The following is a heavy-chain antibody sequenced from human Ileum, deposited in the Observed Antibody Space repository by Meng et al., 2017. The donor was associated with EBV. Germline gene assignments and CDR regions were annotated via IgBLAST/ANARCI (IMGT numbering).Heavy chain of an antibody. Sequence: QVQLRESGSGRVKSSGTLSLTCGVSGDSMTNNNWWTWVRQPPGKGLEWIGEIYHSGSTNYNPSLQSRATISVDMSKKQFSLKLRSVTAADTAVYYCARTGVGLAFDYWGLGTLVTVSS. J-gene: IGHJ4*02. CDR3: ARTGVGLAFDY. CDR2: IYHSGST. CDR1: GDSMTNNNW. D-gene: IGHD2-8*01. V-gene: IGHV4-4*02.